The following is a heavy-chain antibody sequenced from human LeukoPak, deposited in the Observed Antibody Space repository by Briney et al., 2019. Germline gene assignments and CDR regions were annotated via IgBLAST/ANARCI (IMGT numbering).Heavy chain of an antibody. CDR1: GFTFSSYS. V-gene: IGHV3-48*01. J-gene: IGHJ6*03. D-gene: IGHD2-2*01. Sequence: GGSLRLSCAASGFTFSSYSMNWVRQAPGKGLEWVSYISSSSSTIYYADSVKGRFTISRDNAKNSLYLQMNSLRAEDTAVYYCARDGADIVVVPAAGEVYYYYMDVWGKGTTVTVSS. CDR2: ISSSSSTI. CDR3: ARDGADIVVVPAAGEVYYYYMDV.